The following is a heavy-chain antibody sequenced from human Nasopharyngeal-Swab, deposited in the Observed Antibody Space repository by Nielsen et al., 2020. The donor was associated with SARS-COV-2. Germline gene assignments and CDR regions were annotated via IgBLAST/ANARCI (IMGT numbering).Heavy chain of an antibody. CDR2: ISWNSGNK. CDR3: AKALAAMDDYYYYGMDV. Sequence: GGSLRLSCAASGFSFDDYAMHRVRQPPGKGLEWVSRISWNSGNKHYADSVKGRFTISRDNAKNSLYLQMNSLRAEDTAVYYCAKALAAMDDYYYYGMDVWGQGTTVTVSS. D-gene: IGHD5-18*01. V-gene: IGHV3-9*01. J-gene: IGHJ6*02. CDR1: GFSFDDYA.